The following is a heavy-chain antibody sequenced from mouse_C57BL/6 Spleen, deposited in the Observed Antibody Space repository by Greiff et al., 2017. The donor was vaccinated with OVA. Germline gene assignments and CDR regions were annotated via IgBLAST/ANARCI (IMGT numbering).Heavy chain of an antibody. V-gene: IGHV5-9*01. D-gene: IGHD2-4*01. J-gene: IGHJ1*03. CDR1: GFTFSSYT. CDR2: ISGGGGNT. CDR3: ARRDYHWYFDV. Sequence: DVHLVESGGGLVKPGGSLKLSCAASGFTFSSYTMSWVRQTPEKRLEWVATISGGGGNTYYPDSVKGRFTISRDNAKNTLYLQMSSLRSEDTALYYCARRDYHWYFDVWGTGTTVTVSS.